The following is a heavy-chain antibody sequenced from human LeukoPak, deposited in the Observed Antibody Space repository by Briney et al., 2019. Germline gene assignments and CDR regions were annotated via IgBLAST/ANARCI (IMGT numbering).Heavy chain of an antibody. CDR1: GYTFTSYG. Sequence: SVKVSCKASGYTFTSYGISWVRQAPGQGLEWMGRIIPIFGTANYAQKFQGRVTITTDESTSTAYMELSSLRSEDTAVYYCARVIFRAYCGGDCYPLWGQGTLVTVSS. J-gene: IGHJ4*02. V-gene: IGHV1-69*05. CDR2: IIPIFGTA. D-gene: IGHD2-21*02. CDR3: ARVIFRAYCGGDCYPL.